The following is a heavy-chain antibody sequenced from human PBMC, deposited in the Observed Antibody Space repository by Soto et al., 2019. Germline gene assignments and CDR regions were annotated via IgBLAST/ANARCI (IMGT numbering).Heavy chain of an antibody. CDR1: GFTFISSF. J-gene: IGHJ4*02. CDR2: INQDGGGT. V-gene: IGHV3-7*03. Sequence: GGSLRLSCVASGFTFISSFMGWVRQAPGKGLEWVANINQDGGGTYYVDSVEGRFTISRDNAKDSLYLQMNSLRREDTAVYYCARYFRGSGRYFFDYWGQGTLVTVSS. D-gene: IGHD6-19*01. CDR3: ARYFRGSGRYFFDY.